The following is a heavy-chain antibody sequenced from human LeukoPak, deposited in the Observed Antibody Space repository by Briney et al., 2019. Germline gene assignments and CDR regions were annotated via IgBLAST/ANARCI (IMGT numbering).Heavy chain of an antibody. J-gene: IGHJ4*02. CDR2: ISYDGSNK. D-gene: IGHD3-9*01. V-gene: IGHV3-30-3*01. CDR3: ARLVYPRTFDY. Sequence: GGSLRLSCAASGFTFSSYAMHWVRQAPGKGLEWVAVISYDGSNKCYADSVKGRFTISRDNSKNTLYLQMNSLRAEDTAVYYCARLVYPRTFDYWGQGTLVTVSS. CDR1: GFTFSSYA.